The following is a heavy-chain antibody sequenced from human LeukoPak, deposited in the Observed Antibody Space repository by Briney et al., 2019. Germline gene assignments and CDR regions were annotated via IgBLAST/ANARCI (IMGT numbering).Heavy chain of an antibody. CDR2: INPNSGDT. D-gene: IGHD4-23*01. Sequence: ASVKVSCKASGYSSTGNYMHWVRQAPGQGLEWMGWINPNSGDTNFAQKFQGRVTMTRDTSISTVYMELSRLRSEDTAVYYCARDNSVEDTAWWFDPWGQGTLVTVSS. V-gene: IGHV1-2*02. J-gene: IGHJ5*02. CDR1: GYSSTGNY. CDR3: ARDNSVEDTAWWFDP.